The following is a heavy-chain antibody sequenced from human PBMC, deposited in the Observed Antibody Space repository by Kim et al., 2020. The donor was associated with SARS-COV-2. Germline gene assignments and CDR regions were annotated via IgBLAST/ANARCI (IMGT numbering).Heavy chain of an antibody. V-gene: IGHV4-31*03. D-gene: IGHD1-26*01. Sequence: SETLSLTCTVSGGSISSGGYYWSWIRQHPGKGLEWIGYIYYSGSTYCNPSLKSRVTISVDTSKNQFSLKLSSVTAADTAVYYCARASSSGSYVGVDYWGQGTLVTVSS. J-gene: IGHJ4*02. CDR3: ARASSSGSYVGVDY. CDR2: IYYSGST. CDR1: GGSISSGGYY.